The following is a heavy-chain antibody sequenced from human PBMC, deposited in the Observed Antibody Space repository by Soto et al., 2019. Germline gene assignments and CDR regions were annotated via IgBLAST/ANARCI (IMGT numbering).Heavy chain of an antibody. CDR1: GGTFSSDA. CDR2: ISANNGNT. V-gene: IGHV1-18*01. CDR3: ARLFNDILTRDAFDI. Sequence: ASVKVSCKASGGTFSSDAISWVRQAPGQGLEWMGWISANNGNTKYAQKLQGRVTMTRDTSISTAYMELSRLRSDDTAVYYCARLFNDILTRDAFDIWGQGTMVTVSS. D-gene: IGHD3-9*01. J-gene: IGHJ3*02.